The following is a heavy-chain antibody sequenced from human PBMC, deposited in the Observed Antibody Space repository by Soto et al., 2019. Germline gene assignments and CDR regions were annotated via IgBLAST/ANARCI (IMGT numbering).Heavy chain of an antibody. D-gene: IGHD4-17*01. CDR1: GFTFSSYA. CDR2: ISYDGSNK. J-gene: IGHJ4*02. V-gene: IGHV3-30-3*01. CDR3: ATIGDYGGNLILPPLTDY. Sequence: GGSLRLSCAASGFTFSSYAMHWVRQAPGKGLEWVAVISYDGSNKYYADSVRGRFTISRDNSKNTLYLQMNSLRAEDTAVYYRATIGDYGGNLILPPLTDYWGQGTLVTVSS.